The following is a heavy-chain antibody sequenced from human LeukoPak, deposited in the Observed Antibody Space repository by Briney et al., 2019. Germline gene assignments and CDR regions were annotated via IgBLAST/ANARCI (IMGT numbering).Heavy chain of an antibody. CDR1: GGSISSGGYY. J-gene: IGHJ4*02. Sequence: SQTLSLTCTVSGGSISSGGYYWSWIRQPPGKGLEWIGYIYHSGSTYYNPSLKSRVTISVDRSKNQFSLKLSSVTAADTAVYYCARGIRAGGSGSLPLPVDYWGQGTLVTVSS. V-gene: IGHV4-30-2*01. D-gene: IGHD3-10*01. CDR3: ARGIRAGGSGSLPLPVDY. CDR2: IYHSGST.